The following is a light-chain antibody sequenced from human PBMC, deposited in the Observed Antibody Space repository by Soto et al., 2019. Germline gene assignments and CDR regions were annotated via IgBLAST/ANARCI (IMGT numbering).Light chain of an antibody. V-gene: IGLV1-44*01. J-gene: IGLJ3*02. CDR3: AAWDDSLSGVV. Sequence: QSVLTQSPSASGTPGQRVSISCSGSSSNIGSNTVNWYQQLPGTAPKLLIYSNKQRPSGVPDRFSGSKSGTSASLAVSGLQSEDEAVYYCAAWDDSLSGVVFCGGTQLTVL. CDR2: SNK. CDR1: SSNIGSNT.